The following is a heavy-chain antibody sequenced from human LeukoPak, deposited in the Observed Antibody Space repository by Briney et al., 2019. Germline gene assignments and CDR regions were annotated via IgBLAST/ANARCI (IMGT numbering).Heavy chain of an antibody. V-gene: IGHV3-30*03. J-gene: IGHJ4*02. Sequence: GGSLRLSCVASGISFSSNWMHWVRQAPGKGLEWVAVISYDGSNKYYADSVKGRFTISRDNSKNTLYLQMNSLRAEDTAVYYCVLGHYGGFSDYWGQGTLATVSS. CDR2: ISYDGSNK. CDR1: GISFSSNW. CDR3: VLGHYGGFSDY. D-gene: IGHD4-23*01.